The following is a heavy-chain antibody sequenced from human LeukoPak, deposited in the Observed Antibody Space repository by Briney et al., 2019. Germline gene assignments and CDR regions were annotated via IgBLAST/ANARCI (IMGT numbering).Heavy chain of an antibody. CDR3: ASSPGFYGDYAYYFDY. Sequence: PSETLSLTCAVYGGSFSGYYWSWICQPPGKGLEWIGEINHSGSTNYNPSLKSRVTISVDTSKNQFSLKLSSVTAADTAVYYCASSPGFYGDYAYYFDYWGQGTLVTVSS. V-gene: IGHV4-34*01. CDR2: INHSGST. CDR1: GGSFSGYY. J-gene: IGHJ4*02. D-gene: IGHD4-17*01.